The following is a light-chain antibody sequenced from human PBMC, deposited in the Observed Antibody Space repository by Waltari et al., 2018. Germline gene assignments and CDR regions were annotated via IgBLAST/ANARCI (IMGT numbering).Light chain of an antibody. Sequence: QSALTQPVSVSGCPGTSMTIPCTGSRSHVSVFDSVSWDQQHPVKTPLPIIYEVIRRPSGFTGRYSGSKSDNTASLPIFDLQPEDEADYYCSSFTTRSTYAFGAGTKVTVL. CDR2: EVI. CDR1: RSHVSVFDS. V-gene: IGLV2-14*01. J-gene: IGLJ1*01. CDR3: SSFTTRSTYA.